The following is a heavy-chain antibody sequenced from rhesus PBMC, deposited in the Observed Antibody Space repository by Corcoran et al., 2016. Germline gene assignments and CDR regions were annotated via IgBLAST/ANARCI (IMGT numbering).Heavy chain of an antibody. CDR1: GGSISSNY. Sequence: QLQLQESGPGLVKPSETLSLTCAVPGGSISSNYWSWIRQPPGKGLEWIGRISGSGGSTDYNPSLKSRVTISPDTSKHQFSLTLSSVTAADTAVYYCARDHRGDYTQYFGCWGQGVLVTVSS. CDR2: ISGSGGST. J-gene: IGHJ4*01. D-gene: IGHD3-34*01. CDR3: ARDHRGDYTQYFGC. V-gene: IGHV4-173*01.